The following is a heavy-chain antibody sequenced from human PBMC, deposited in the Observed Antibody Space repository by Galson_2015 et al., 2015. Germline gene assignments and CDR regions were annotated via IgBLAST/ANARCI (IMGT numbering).Heavy chain of an antibody. V-gene: IGHV3-33*06. CDR3: AKDEAAVAGFVY. CDR1: GFTFSSYG. Sequence: SLRLSCAASGFTFSSYGMHWVRQAPGKGLEWVAVIWYDGSNKYYADSVKGRFTISRDNSKNTLYLQMNSLRAEDTAVYYCAKDEAAVAGFVYWGQGTLVTVSS. CDR2: IWYDGSNK. D-gene: IGHD6-19*01. J-gene: IGHJ4*02.